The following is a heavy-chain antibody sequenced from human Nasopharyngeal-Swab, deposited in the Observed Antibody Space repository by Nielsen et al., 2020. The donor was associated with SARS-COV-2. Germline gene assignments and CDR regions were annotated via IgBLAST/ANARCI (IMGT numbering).Heavy chain of an antibody. Sequence: WIRQPPGKGLEWIGYIYHSGSTYYNPSLKSRVTISVDRSKNQLSLKLSSVTAADTAVYYCAREAGLLVQGVSVGGWFDPWGQGTLVTVSS. V-gene: IGHV4-30-2*01. D-gene: IGHD3-10*01. CDR2: IYHSGST. J-gene: IGHJ5*02. CDR3: AREAGLLVQGVSVGGWFDP.